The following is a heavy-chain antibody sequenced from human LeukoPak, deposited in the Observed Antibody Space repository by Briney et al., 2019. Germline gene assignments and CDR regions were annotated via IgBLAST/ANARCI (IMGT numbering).Heavy chain of an antibody. CDR3: ATYKNWVAGDV. V-gene: IGHV3-7*01. J-gene: IGHJ6*02. CDR2: IKEDGDED. CDR1: GFTFSDYW. D-gene: IGHD7-27*01. Sequence: GGSLRLSCAASGFTFSDYWMNWVRLAPGKGPEWVATIKEDGDEDHYVDSVKGRFTVTRDNARNSLFLQMNSLRVEDTAVYYCATYKNWVAGDVWGQGTTVSVSS.